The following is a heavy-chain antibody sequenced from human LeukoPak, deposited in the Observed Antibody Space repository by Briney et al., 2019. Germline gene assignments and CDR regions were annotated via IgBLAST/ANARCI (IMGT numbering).Heavy chain of an antibody. D-gene: IGHD5-18*01. Sequence: SVKVSCKASGDTFTTYTFNWVRPAPGQGPEWMGRIIPIFGTPNYALQYQGRVTIAADRSTSTVYLQLNSLEFDDTAVYYCARMSDTSMGFDIWGQGTMVTVSS. CDR2: IIPIFGTP. CDR1: GDTFTTYT. V-gene: IGHV1-69*08. J-gene: IGHJ3*02. CDR3: ARMSDTSMGFDI.